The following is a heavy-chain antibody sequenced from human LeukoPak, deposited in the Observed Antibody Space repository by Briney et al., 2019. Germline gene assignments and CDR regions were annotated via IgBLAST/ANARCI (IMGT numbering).Heavy chain of an antibody. CDR1: GGSISSYY. J-gene: IGHJ3*02. CDR2: IYYSGST. Sequence: SGPTLVKPSETLSLTCTVSGGSISSYYWSWIRQPPGKGLEGIGYIYYSGSTNYNPSLKSRVTISVDTSKNQFSLKLSSVTAADTAVYYCASYYYDSSGYAKAFDIWGQGTMATVSS. CDR3: ASYYYDSSGYAKAFDI. D-gene: IGHD3-22*01. V-gene: IGHV4-59*01.